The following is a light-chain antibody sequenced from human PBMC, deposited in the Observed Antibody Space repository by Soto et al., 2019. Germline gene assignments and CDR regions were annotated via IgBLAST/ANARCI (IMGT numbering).Light chain of an antibody. Sequence: DIPMTQSPSSLPTSVGDRVTITCRASQNIYNYVTWYQQKPGKAPRMLVFGATRVQNGIPSRFSGTGSETDFTLTINDVQPEDFATYFCQQTYTAPRTFGQGTTLEI. V-gene: IGKV1-39*01. CDR3: QQTYTAPRT. CDR2: GAT. J-gene: IGKJ2*01. CDR1: QNIYNY.